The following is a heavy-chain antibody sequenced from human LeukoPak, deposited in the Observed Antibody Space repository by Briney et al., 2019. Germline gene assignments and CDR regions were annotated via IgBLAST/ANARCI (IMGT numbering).Heavy chain of an antibody. D-gene: IGHD3-22*01. CDR3: ARGYYDSSGYYPAYYMDV. CDR1: GFTFSTYA. CDR2: ISGTGGST. V-gene: IGHV3-23*01. J-gene: IGHJ6*03. Sequence: PGGSLRLSCAASGFTFSTYAMTWVRQAPGKGLEWVSLISGTGGSTYYADSVKGRFTISRDNSKNTLYLQMNSLRAEDTAVYYCARGYYDSSGYYPAYYMDVWGKGTTVTVSS.